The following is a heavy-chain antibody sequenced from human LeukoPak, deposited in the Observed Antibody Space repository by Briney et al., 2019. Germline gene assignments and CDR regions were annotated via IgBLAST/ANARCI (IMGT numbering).Heavy chain of an antibody. D-gene: IGHD3-9*01. CDR1: GFTFSSYS. CDR2: ISSSSSYI. J-gene: IGHJ4*02. V-gene: IGHV3-21*01. CDR3: ARGHYDVLAASYKWTPDY. Sequence: GGSLRLSCAASGFTFSSYSMNWVRQAPGKGLEWVSSISSSSSYIYYADSVRGRFTTSRDNAKNSLSLQLNSLRVEDTAVYYCARGHYDVLAASYKWTPDYWGQGTLVTVSS.